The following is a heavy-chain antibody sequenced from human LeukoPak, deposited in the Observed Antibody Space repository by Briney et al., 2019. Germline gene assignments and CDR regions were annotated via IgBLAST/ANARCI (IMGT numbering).Heavy chain of an antibody. CDR3: ARRDGYGAYDI. CDR2: IYPGDSDT. Sequence: GESLKISCQGSGYSFTTYWIGRVRQMPGKGLEWMGIIYPGDSDTRYSPSFRGQVTISADKSISTAYLQWNSLKASDTAMYYCARRDGYGAYDIWGQGTMVTVSS. V-gene: IGHV5-51*01. CDR1: GYSFTTYW. D-gene: IGHD5-24*01. J-gene: IGHJ3*02.